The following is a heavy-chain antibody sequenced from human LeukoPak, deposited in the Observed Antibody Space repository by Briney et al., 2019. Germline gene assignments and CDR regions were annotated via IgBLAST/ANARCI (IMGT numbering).Heavy chain of an antibody. V-gene: IGHV1-8*01. CDR1: GYTFTSYD. CDR2: MNPNSGNT. D-gene: IGHD6-6*01. Sequence: ASVKVSCKASGYTFTSYDINWVRQATGQGLEWMGWMNPNSGNTGYAQKFQGRVTMTRNTSISTAYMELSSLRSEDTAVYYCARGDGSSSFHGVPDYYYGMDVWGQGTTVTVSS. J-gene: IGHJ6*02. CDR3: ARGDGSSSFHGVPDYYYGMDV.